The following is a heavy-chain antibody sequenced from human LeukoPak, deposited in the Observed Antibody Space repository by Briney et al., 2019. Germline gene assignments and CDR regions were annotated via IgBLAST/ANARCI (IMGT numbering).Heavy chain of an antibody. CDR2: IIPILGIA. D-gene: IGHD2-2*01. V-gene: IGHV1-69*04. CDR3: ARDIVVVPAAPSNYYYYGMDV. CDR1: GYTFTSYY. J-gene: IGHJ6*02. Sequence: SVKVSCKASGYTFTSYYMHWVRQAPGQGLEWMGRIIPILGIANYAQKFQGRVTITADKSTSTAYMELSSLRSEDTAVYYCARDIVVVPAAPSNYYYYGMDVWGQGTTVTVSS.